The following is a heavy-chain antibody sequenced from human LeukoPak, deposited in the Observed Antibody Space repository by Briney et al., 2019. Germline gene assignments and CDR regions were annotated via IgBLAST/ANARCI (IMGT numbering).Heavy chain of an antibody. CDR2: IYWDDEK. J-gene: IGHJ5*02. CDR3: AHSYYFGSRSYYNVWFAP. Sequence: ESGPTLANPTQTLTLTCTFSGFSLSTSGVGVGWIRQPPGKALQWLALIYWDDEKYYSPSLKSRLSISRDTSRNQVVLTMTNMDPLDTGTYFCAHSYYFGSRSYYNVWFAPWGLGTLVSVSS. D-gene: IGHD3-10*01. CDR1: GFSLSTSGVG. V-gene: IGHV2-5*02.